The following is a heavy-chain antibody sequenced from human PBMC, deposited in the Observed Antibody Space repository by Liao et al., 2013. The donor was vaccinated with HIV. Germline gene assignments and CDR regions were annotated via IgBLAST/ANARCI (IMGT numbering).Heavy chain of an antibody. CDR2: IYTSGRT. Sequence: QVQLQESGPGLVKPSETLSLTCTVSGGSISSSYWSWIRQPAGKGLEWIGHIYTSGRTNYNPSLKSRVTMSVDTSKNQFSLKLSSMTAADTAVYYCARETHIVVVIAYDYWGQGSLVTVS. CDR3: ARETHIVVVIAYDY. CDR1: GGSISSSY. V-gene: IGHV4-4*07. D-gene: IGHD2-21*01. J-gene: IGHJ4*02.